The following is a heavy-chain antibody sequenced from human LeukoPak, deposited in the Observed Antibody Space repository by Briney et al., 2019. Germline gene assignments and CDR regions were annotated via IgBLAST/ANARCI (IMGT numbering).Heavy chain of an antibody. Sequence: SETLSLTCTVSGGSISSSSYYWGWIRQPPGKGQEWIGSIYYRGSTYYNPSLKSRVTISVDTSKNQFSLKLSSVTAADTAVYYCAREGSKYYFDYWGQGTLVTVSS. CDR3: AREGSKYYFDY. V-gene: IGHV4-39*07. J-gene: IGHJ4*02. CDR1: GGSISSSSYY. CDR2: IYYRGST. D-gene: IGHD3-10*01.